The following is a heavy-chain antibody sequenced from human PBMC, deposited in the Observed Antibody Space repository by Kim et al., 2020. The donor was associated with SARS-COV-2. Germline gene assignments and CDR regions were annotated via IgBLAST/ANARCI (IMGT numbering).Heavy chain of an antibody. J-gene: IGHJ6*02. V-gene: IGHV3-15*01. CDR3: TTDGHYYGSGSPTPYYYYDGMDV. Sequence: GGSLRLSCAASGFTFSNAWMSWVRQAPGKGLEWVGRIKSKTAGGTTDYAAPVKGRFTISRDDSKNTLYLQMNSLKTEDTAVYYCTTDGHYYGSGSPTPYYYYDGMDVWGQGTTVTVSS. D-gene: IGHD3-10*01. CDR2: IKSKTAGGTT. CDR1: GFTFSNAW.